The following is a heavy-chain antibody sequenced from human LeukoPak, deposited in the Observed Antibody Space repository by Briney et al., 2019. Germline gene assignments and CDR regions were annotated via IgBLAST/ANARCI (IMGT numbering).Heavy chain of an antibody. D-gene: IGHD1-26*01. Sequence: SETLSLTCTVSGGSISSYYWSWIRQPPGKGLEWIGYIYYSGSTNYNPSLKSRVTISVDTSKNQFSLKLSSVTAADTAVYYCARHLGRVRELHYFDYWGQGTLVTVAS. CDR2: IYYSGST. V-gene: IGHV4-59*08. J-gene: IGHJ4*02. CDR3: ARHLGRVRELHYFDY. CDR1: GGSISSYY.